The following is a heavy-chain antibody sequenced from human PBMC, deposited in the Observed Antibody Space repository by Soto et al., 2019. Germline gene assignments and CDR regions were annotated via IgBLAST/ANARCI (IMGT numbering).Heavy chain of an antibody. CDR3: AKDGPEDYGSGSYYGGGELDY. CDR1: GFTFSSYA. V-gene: IGHV3-23*01. Sequence: GGSLRLSCAASGFTFSSYAMSWVRQAPGKGLEWVSAISGSGGSTYYADSVKGRFTISRDNSKNTLYLQMNSLRAEDTAVYYCAKDGPEDYGSGSYYGGGELDYWGQGTLVTVSS. D-gene: IGHD3-10*01. J-gene: IGHJ4*02. CDR2: ISGSGGST.